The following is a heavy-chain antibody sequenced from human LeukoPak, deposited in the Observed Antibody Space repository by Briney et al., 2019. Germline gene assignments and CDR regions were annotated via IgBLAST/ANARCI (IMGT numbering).Heavy chain of an antibody. CDR2: IYYSGST. V-gene: IGHV4-59*04. J-gene: IGHJ3*02. Sequence: SETLSLTCTVSGGSISSYYWNWIRQPPGKGLEWIGYIYYSGSTYYNPSLKSRVTISVDTSKNQFSLKLSSVTAADTAVYYCAGPTTTVTTLAHAFDIWGQGTMVTVSS. CDR3: AGPTTTVTTLAHAFDI. D-gene: IGHD4-17*01. CDR1: GGSISSYY.